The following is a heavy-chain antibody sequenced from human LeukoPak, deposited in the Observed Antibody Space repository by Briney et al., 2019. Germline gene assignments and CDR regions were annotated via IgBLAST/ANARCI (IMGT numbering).Heavy chain of an antibody. D-gene: IGHD4-17*01. J-gene: IGHJ4*02. V-gene: IGHV4-30-4*01. CDR1: GGSINSGDYI. CDR2: FHHGGSP. Sequence: PSETLSLTCTVSGGSINSGDYIWTWIRQPPGKGLEWIGRFHHGGSPSYNPSLQSRVTISADTSKNQFSPNLRSVSAADTAVYYCTRGLPTDKIDYWGQGTLVTVSS. CDR3: TRGLPTDKIDY.